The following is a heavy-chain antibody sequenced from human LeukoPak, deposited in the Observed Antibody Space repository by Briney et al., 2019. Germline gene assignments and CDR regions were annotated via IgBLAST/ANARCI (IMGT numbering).Heavy chain of an antibody. CDR2: IYYSGYT. Sequence: PSETLSLTCTVSGGSISSYYWSWIRQPPGKGLEWIGCIYYSGYTNYKSSLKSRVTISVDTSKNQFPLKLSSVTAADTAVYYCARTTMVRGTYYMDVWGKGTTVTVSS. CDR1: GGSISSYY. D-gene: IGHD3-10*01. CDR3: ARTTMVRGTYYMDV. V-gene: IGHV4-59*01. J-gene: IGHJ6*03.